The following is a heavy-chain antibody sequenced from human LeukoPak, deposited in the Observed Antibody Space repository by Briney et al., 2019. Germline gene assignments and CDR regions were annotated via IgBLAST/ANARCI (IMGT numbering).Heavy chain of an antibody. V-gene: IGHV4-34*01. CDR3: ARGSGSGGSLNWFDP. J-gene: IGHJ5*02. D-gene: IGHD2-15*01. Sequence: SETLSLTCAVYGGSFSGYYWSWSRQPPGKGLEWIGEINHSGSTNYNPSLKSRVTISVDTSKNQFALKLSSVTAADTAVYYCARGSGSGGSLNWFDPWGQGTLVTVSS. CDR1: GGSFSGYY. CDR2: INHSGST.